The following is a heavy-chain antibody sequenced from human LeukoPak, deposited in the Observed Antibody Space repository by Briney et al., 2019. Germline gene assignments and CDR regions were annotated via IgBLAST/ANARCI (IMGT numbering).Heavy chain of an antibody. D-gene: IGHD2-15*01. CDR1: GFTFSGSG. CDR2: SGDSDGST. V-gene: IGHV3-23*01. J-gene: IGHJ4*02. Sequence: GGSLRLSCAASGFTFSGSGMSWVRQAPGKGLEWISSSGDSDGSTYYADSLKGRFTISRDNAKNTLYLQMNNLRAEDTAVYYCAKGGCRGTCNPLAYWGQGALVTVSP. CDR3: AKGGCRGTCNPLAY.